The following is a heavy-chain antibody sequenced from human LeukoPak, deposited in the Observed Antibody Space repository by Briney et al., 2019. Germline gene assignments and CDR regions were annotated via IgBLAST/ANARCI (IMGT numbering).Heavy chain of an antibody. V-gene: IGHV3-21*01. CDR3: ARDLYRDAYNY. CDR1: GFTYSSYS. Sequence: GGSLRLSCAASGFTYSSYSMNWVRQAPGKGLEWVSSISSSSSYIYYADSVKGRFTISRDNAKNSLYLQMNSMRAENTAVYYCARDLYRDAYNYWGQGTLVTVSS. J-gene: IGHJ4*02. CDR2: ISSSSSYI. D-gene: IGHD5-24*01.